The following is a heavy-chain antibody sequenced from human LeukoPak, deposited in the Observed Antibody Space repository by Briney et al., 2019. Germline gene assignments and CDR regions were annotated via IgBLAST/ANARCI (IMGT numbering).Heavy chain of an antibody. D-gene: IGHD3-10*01. CDR1: GGSITPYY. V-gene: IGHV4-59*08. Sequence: SDTLSLTCPVSGGSITPYYWSWIRQPPGEGLEWIGYIYFSGTTNYNPSLKSRVTISVDTSKNQFSLKLSSVTAADTAVYYCARHRVEASDFDYWGQGTLVTVSS. J-gene: IGHJ4*02. CDR2: IYFSGTT. CDR3: ARHRVEASDFDY.